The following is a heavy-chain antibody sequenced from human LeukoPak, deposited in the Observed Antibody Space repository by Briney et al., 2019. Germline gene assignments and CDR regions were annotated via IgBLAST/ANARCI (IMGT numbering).Heavy chain of an antibody. J-gene: IGHJ4*02. Sequence: GGSLRLSCAASGFTFSSYSMNWVRQAPGKGLEWVSSISSSSSYIYYADSVKGRFTISRDNAKNSLYLQMNSLRADDTAVYYCARDRDWNSGFDYWGQGTLVTVSS. CDR2: ISSSSSYI. V-gene: IGHV3-21*01. CDR3: ARDRDWNSGFDY. CDR1: GFTFSSYS. D-gene: IGHD1-7*01.